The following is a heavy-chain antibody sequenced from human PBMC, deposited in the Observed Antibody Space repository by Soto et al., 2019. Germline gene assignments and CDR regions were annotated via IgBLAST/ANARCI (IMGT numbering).Heavy chain of an antibody. CDR3: ARDSEAEALRY. CDR2: IWYDGSNK. Sequence: QVQLVESGGGVVQPGRSLRLSCAASGFTFTSYGMHWVRQAPGKGLEWVAIIWYDGSNKYYADSVKGRFTISSDNSKNTLYLQMNSLRAEDTAVYYCARDSEAEALRYWGQGTLVTVSS. J-gene: IGHJ4*02. D-gene: IGHD2-15*01. V-gene: IGHV3-33*01. CDR1: GFTFTSYG.